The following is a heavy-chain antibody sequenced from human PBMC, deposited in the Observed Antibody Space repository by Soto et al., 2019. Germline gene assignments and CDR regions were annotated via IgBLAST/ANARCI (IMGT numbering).Heavy chain of an antibody. Sequence: PGESLKISCKGSGYSFTSYWIGWVRQMPGKGLEWMGIIYPGDSDTRYSPSFQGQVTISADKSISTAYLQWSSLKASDTAMYYCARRGGDRAAPRGVYYYGMDVWGQGTTVTVSS. D-gene: IGHD6-6*01. CDR1: GYSFTSYW. V-gene: IGHV5-51*01. CDR2: IYPGDSDT. CDR3: ARRGGDRAAPRGVYYYGMDV. J-gene: IGHJ6*02.